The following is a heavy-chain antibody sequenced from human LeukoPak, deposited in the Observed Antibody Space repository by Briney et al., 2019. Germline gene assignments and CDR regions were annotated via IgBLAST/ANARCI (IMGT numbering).Heavy chain of an antibody. CDR2: IYSGGST. V-gene: IGHV3-53*05. CDR3: AKGGGTGYSSSWYSN. J-gene: IGHJ4*02. Sequence: GGSLRLSCAASGFSVSSNYMSWVRQAPGKGLEWVSVIYSGGSTYYADSVKGRFTISRDNSKNTLYLQMNSLRPEDTALYYCAKGGGTGYSSSWYSNWGQGTLVTVSS. D-gene: IGHD6-13*01. CDR1: GFSVSSNY.